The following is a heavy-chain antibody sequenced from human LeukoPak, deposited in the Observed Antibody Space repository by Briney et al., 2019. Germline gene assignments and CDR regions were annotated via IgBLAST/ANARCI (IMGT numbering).Heavy chain of an antibody. V-gene: IGHV1-24*01. CDR2: FDPEDGET. CDR3: ATGLLWFGEDNYGMDV. D-gene: IGHD3-10*01. Sequence: ASVKVSCKVSGYTLTELSMHWVRQAPGKGLEWMGCFDPEDGETIYAQKFQGRVTMTEDTSTDTAYMELSSLRSEDTAVYYCATGLLWFGEDNYGMDVWGKGTTVTVSS. J-gene: IGHJ6*04. CDR1: GYTLTELS.